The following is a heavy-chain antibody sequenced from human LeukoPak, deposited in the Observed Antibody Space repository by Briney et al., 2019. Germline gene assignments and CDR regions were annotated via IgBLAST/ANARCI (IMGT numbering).Heavy chain of an antibody. V-gene: IGHV3-21*01. CDR1: GFTFSTYS. J-gene: IGHJ4*02. CDR2: ISSRRSYI. CDR3: ARDLRIDGSGSARPPDY. D-gene: IGHD3-10*01. Sequence: PGGSLRLSCAASGFTFSTYSMNWVRQAPGKGLEWVSSISSRRSYIYYADSVKGRFTISRDNAKNSLYLQMNSLRAEDTAVYYCARDLRIDGSGSARPPDYWGQGTLVTVSS.